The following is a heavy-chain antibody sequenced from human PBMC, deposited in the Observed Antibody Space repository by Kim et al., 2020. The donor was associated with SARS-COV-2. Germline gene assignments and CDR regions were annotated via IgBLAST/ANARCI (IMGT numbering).Heavy chain of an antibody. J-gene: IGHJ4*02. V-gene: IGHV3-30*18. CDR2: ISYDGSNK. CDR3: ANGDGAH. D-gene: IGHD7-27*01. CDR1: GFTFSSYG. Sequence: GGSLRLSCAASGFTFSSYGMHWVRQAPGKGLEWVAVISYDGSNKYYADSVKGRFTISRDNSKNTLYLQMNSLRAEDTAVYYCANGDGAHWGQGTLVTVSS.